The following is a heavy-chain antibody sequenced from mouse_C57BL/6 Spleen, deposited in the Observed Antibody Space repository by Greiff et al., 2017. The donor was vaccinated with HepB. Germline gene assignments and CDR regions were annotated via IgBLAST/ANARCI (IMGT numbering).Heavy chain of an antibody. CDR2: IDPSDSYT. Sequence: VQLQQSGAELVMPGASVKLSCKASGYTFTSYWMHWVKQRPGQGLEWIGEIDPSDSYTNYNQKFKGKSTLTVDKSSSTAYMQLSSLTSEDSAVYYCARGGTTVPFDYWGQGTTLTVSS. J-gene: IGHJ2*01. D-gene: IGHD1-1*01. V-gene: IGHV1-69*01. CDR1: GYTFTSYW. CDR3: ARGGTTVPFDY.